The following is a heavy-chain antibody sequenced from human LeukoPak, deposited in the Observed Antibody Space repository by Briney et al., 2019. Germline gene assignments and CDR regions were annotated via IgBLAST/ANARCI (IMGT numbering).Heavy chain of an antibody. CDR1: GFTFSSYE. V-gene: IGHV3-48*03. D-gene: IGHD6-19*01. J-gene: IGHJ4*02. Sequence: PGGSLRLSCAASGFTFSSYEMNWVRQAPGKGLEWVSYISSSGSTIYYADSVKGRFTISRDNSKNTLYLQMNSLRAEDTAVYYCAKEALGSSGWYLDYWGQGTLVTVSS. CDR2: ISSSGSTI. CDR3: AKEALGSSGWYLDY.